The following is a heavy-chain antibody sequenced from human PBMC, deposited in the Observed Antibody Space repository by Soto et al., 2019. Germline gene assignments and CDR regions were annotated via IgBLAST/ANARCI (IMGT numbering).Heavy chain of an antibody. J-gene: IGHJ4*02. CDR3: ARDRSSGWSIDY. CDR2: IWYDGSNK. V-gene: IGHV3-33*01. Sequence: QVQLVESGGGVVQPGRPLRLSCAASGFTFSSYGMHWVRQAPGKGLEWVAVIWYDGSNKYYADSVKGRFTISRDNSKNTLYLQMNSLRAEDTAVYYCARDRSSGWSIDYWGQGTLVTVSS. D-gene: IGHD6-19*01. CDR1: GFTFSSYG.